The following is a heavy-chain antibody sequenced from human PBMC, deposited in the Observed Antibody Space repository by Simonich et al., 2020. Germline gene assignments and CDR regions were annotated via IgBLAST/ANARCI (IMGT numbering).Heavy chain of an antibody. J-gene: IGHJ5*02. D-gene: IGHD1-26*01. CDR1: GFTLSSYD. CDR3: ARGGYSGSYNWFDP. V-gene: IGHV3-13*01. CDR2: FGTAGDT. Sequence: EVQLGESGGGWVQPGGCLRLSCAASGFTLSSYDMHWARQVKSKGLVCVSAFGTAGDTYYPGSVKGRFTIARENAKNSLYLQMNSLRAGDTAVYYCARGGYSGSYNWFDPWGQGTLVTVSS.